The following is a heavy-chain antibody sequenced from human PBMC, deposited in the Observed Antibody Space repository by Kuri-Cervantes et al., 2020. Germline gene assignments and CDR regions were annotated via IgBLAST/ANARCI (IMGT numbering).Heavy chain of an antibody. D-gene: IGHD4-23*01. CDR3: ARGAYAYQLRKTTVVIPHFDY. Sequence: SVKVSCKTSGFTFSVHVIHWVRQAPGRRLEWMGGIIPIFRTANYAQKFQGRVTITTDESASTAYMELSSLRSEDTAVYYCARGAYAYQLRKTTVVIPHFDYWGQGTLVTVSS. V-gene: IGHV1-69*05. CDR2: IIPIFRTA. CDR1: GFTFSVHV. J-gene: IGHJ4*02.